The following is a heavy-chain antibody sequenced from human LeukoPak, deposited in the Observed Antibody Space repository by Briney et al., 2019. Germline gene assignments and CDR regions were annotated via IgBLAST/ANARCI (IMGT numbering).Heavy chain of an antibody. CDR2: IWYDGSNQ. CDR3: ARDIGARRLDF. D-gene: IGHD6-6*01. V-gene: IGHV3-33*01. J-gene: IGHJ4*02. CDR1: GFTFRNHG. Sequence: PGRSLRLSCAASGFTFRNHGMHWVRQAPGKGPEWVAVIWYDGSNQYYSDSVKGRFTISRDNSKNTLDLQMNSLRAEDTAVYYCARDIGARRLDFWGQGTLVTVSS.